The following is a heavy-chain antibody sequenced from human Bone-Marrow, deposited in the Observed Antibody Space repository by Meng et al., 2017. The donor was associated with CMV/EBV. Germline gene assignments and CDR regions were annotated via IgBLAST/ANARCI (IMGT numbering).Heavy chain of an antibody. J-gene: IGHJ6*02. D-gene: IGHD2-2*01. V-gene: IGHV3-74*01. CDR1: GFTFSSYW. CDR2: INSDGSSA. Sequence: GGSLRLSCAASGFTFSSYWMHWVRQPPGKGLVWVSRINSDGSSASYADSVKGRFTISRDNAKNTLYLQMNSLRAEDTAVSYCARSGGDIVVVPAAIAHGMDVWGQGTTVTVSS. CDR3: ARSGGDIVVVPAAIAHGMDV.